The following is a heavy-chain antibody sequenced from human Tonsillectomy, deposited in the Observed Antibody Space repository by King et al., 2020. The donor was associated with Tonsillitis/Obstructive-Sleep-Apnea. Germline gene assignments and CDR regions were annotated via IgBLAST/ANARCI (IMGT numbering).Heavy chain of an antibody. CDR1: GYTFTWYY. CDR3: ARDDVVGRYIDS. J-gene: IGHJ4*02. CDR2: INPSSGVT. V-gene: IGHV1-46*01. D-gene: IGHD2-21*01. Sequence: VQLVESGAEVKTPGASVKVSCKASGYTFTWYYIHWVRQARGQGLEWMGIINPSSGVTRYPQKFQGRVTMTTDTSASTVHLELSSLRSEDTAVYYCARDDVVGRYIDSWGQGTLVTVSS.